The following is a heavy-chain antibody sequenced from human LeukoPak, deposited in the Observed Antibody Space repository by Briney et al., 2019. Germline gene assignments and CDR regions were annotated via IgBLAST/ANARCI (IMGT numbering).Heavy chain of an antibody. J-gene: IGHJ4*02. CDR2: IYHSGNT. D-gene: IGHD6-13*01. CDR3: ARLAGPYSTSRAKYYFDY. Sequence: PSETLSLTCAVSGYSISSGYYWGWIRQPPEKGLEWIGIIYHSGNTYFNPSLKGRVTISVDTSKNQFSLKLSSVTAADTAAYYCARLAGPYSTSRAKYYFDYWGQGTLVTVSS. V-gene: IGHV4-38-2*01. CDR1: GYSISSGYY.